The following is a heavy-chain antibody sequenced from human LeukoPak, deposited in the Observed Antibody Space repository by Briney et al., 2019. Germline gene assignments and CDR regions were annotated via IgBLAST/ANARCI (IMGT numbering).Heavy chain of an antibody. V-gene: IGHV1-46*01. J-gene: IGHJ4*02. CDR3: AREGEDTAMAPDY. Sequence: AASVKVSCKASGYTFSRYYMHWVRQAPGQGLEWMGIINPSGGSASTAQRFQGRVTMTMTRDTSTSTVYMELSSLRSEDTAVYYCAREGEDTAMAPDYWGQGTPVTVSS. CDR1: GYTFSRYY. D-gene: IGHD5-18*01. CDR2: INPSGGSA.